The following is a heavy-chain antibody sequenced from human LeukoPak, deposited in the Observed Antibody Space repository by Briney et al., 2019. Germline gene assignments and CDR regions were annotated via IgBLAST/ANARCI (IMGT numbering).Heavy chain of an antibody. J-gene: IGHJ4*02. D-gene: IGHD1-1*01. CDR2: ISSSSSNI. V-gene: IGHV3-21*01. CDR3: ARCTTGRTFGSLREIKRSREIDY. Sequence: GSLRLSCAASGFTFSSYSMNWVRQAPGKGLEWVSSISSSSSNIYYADSVKGRFTISRDNAKNSLYLQMNSLRVEDTAVYYCARCTTGRTFGSLREIKRSREIDYWGQGTLVTVSS. CDR1: GFTFSSYS.